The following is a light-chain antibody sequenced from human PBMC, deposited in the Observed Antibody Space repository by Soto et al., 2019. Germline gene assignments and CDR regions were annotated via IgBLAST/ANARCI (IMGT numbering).Light chain of an antibody. CDR3: QQLNSYPLFT. V-gene: IGKV1-9*01. CDR1: QGISSY. J-gene: IGKJ3*01. CDR2: AAS. Sequence: IQLTQSPSSLSASVGDRVTITCRASQGISSYLAWYQQKPGKAPKLLIYAASNFQSVVPSRFSGSGSWTDFTLTISSLQPEDFATYYCQQLNSYPLFTFGPGTKVYIK.